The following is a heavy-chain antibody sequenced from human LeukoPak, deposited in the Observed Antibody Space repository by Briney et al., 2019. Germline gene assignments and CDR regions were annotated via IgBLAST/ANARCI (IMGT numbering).Heavy chain of an antibody. CDR3: ASYRYYDSSGYANSHFDY. D-gene: IGHD3-22*01. Sequence: SETLSLTCTVPGGSISSGDYYWRWIRQPPGKGLEWIGYIYYSGSTYYNPSLKSRVTISVDTSKNQFSLKLSSVTAADTAVYYCASYRYYDSSGYANSHFDYWGQGTLDTVSS. V-gene: IGHV4-30-4*01. CDR1: GGSISSGDYY. J-gene: IGHJ4*02. CDR2: IYYSGST.